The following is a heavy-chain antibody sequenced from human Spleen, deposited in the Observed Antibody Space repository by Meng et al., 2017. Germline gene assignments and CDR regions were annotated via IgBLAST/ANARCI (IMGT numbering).Heavy chain of an antibody. Sequence: QVRLVQSGAEVKKPGASVKVSCKASGYTFTSDGISWVRQAPGQGLEWMGWISAYNGNTNYAQKLQGRVTMTTDTSTSTAYMELRSLRSEDTAIYYCATVTSYGSAWYNWYFDLWGRGTLVTVSS. V-gene: IGHV1-18*01. D-gene: IGHD6-19*01. CDR3: ATVTSYGSAWYNWYFDL. CDR1: GYTFTSDG. CDR2: ISAYNGNT. J-gene: IGHJ2*01.